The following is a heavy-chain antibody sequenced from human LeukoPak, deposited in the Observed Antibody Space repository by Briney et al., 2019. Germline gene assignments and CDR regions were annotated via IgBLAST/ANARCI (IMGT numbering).Heavy chain of an antibody. CDR3: ARKGGSYLNWFDP. CDR1: GYSFTSYW. CDR2: IYPGDSDT. V-gene: IGHV5-51*01. D-gene: IGHD1-26*01. J-gene: IGHJ5*02. Sequence: GESLKISCKGSGYSFTSYWIGWVRQMPGKGLEWMGIIYPGDSDTRYSPSFQGQVTISAATSISTAYLQWSSLKASDTAMYYCARKGGSYLNWFDPWGQGTLVTVSS.